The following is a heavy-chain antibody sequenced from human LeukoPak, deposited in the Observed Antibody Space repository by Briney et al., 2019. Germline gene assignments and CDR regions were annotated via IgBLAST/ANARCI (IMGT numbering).Heavy chain of an antibody. CDR3: ARPSGSSGYYWYFDL. J-gene: IGHJ2*01. CDR2: IYYSGST. CDR1: GGSISSYY. D-gene: IGHD3-22*01. V-gene: IGHV4-59*01. Sequence: PSETLSLTCTVSGGSISSYYWSWIRQPPGKGLEWIGYIYYSGSTNYNPSLKSRVTISVDTSKNQFSLKLSSVTAADTAVYYCARPSGSSGYYWYFDLWGRGTLVTVSS.